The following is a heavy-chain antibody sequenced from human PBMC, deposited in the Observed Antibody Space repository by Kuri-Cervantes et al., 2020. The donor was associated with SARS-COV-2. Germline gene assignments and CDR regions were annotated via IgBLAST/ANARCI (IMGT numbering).Heavy chain of an antibody. Sequence: ESLKISCAVYGGSFSDYYWTWIRQPPGKGLEWIGEINHTGSANYNPSLKSRVTISVDTSKNQFSLKVASVTAADTAMYYCARATYYYDSSGYYSDYWGQGTLVTVSS. CDR1: GGSFSDYY. D-gene: IGHD3-22*01. J-gene: IGHJ4*02. CDR2: INHTGSA. CDR3: ARATYYYDSSGYYSDY. V-gene: IGHV4-34*01.